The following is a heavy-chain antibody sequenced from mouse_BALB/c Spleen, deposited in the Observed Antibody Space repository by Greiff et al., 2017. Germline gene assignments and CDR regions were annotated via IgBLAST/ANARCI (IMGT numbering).Heavy chain of an antibody. CDR1: GFSLTSYG. J-gene: IGHJ4*01. Sequence: QVHVKQSGPGLVQPSQSLSITCTVSGFSLTSYGVHWVRQSPGKGLEWLGVIWSGGSTDYNAAFISRLSISKDNSKSQVFFKMNSLQANDTAIYYCARKIYDGYFGAMDYWGQGTSVTVSS. D-gene: IGHD2-3*01. CDR2: IWSGGST. V-gene: IGHV2-2*02. CDR3: ARKIYDGYFGAMDY.